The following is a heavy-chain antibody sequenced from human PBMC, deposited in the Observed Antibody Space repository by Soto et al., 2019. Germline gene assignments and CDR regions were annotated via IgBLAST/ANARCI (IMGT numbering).Heavy chain of an antibody. V-gene: IGHV4-59*01. CDR3: ARRHSGYDTNAAFDY. CDR2: INYSGTT. D-gene: IGHD5-12*01. J-gene: IGHJ4*02. Sequence: SETLSLTCSVSGDSITSFYWSWVRQPPGKGLERIGYINYSGTTNYNPSNKSQVTISLDTSKNLFSLKLFSVTAADTAVYYCARRHSGYDTNAAFDYWGQG. CDR1: GDSITSFY.